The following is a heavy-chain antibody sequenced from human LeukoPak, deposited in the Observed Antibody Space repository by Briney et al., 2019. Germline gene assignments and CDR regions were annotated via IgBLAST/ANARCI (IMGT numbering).Heavy chain of an antibody. CDR3: AKDQALSLSSSRALDY. J-gene: IGHJ4*02. Sequence: GGSLRLSCVASGFTFSTYALSWFRQAPGKGLEWVSAISSSGGSPYYADSVNGRFTISRDNSKNTLYLQMNSLRAEDTALYYCAKDQALSLSSSRALDYWGQGTLVTVSS. D-gene: IGHD2-2*01. CDR1: GFTFSTYA. CDR2: ISSSGGSP. V-gene: IGHV3-23*01.